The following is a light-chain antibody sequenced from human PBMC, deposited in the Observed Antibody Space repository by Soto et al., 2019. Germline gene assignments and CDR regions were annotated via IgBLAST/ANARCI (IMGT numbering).Light chain of an antibody. CDR1: QSVFFSSNNKNY. CDR2: WAY. CDR3: QQYYTSPIT. Sequence: DIVMTQCPDSLAVSLGESATISCKSSQSVFFSSNNKNYLAWYQQKEGQPPELLIYWAYFRESGVTDRFSGSGSGTDFTLTISSLKTEDAAVYYCQQYYTSPITFGQGTRLDIK. J-gene: IGKJ5*01. V-gene: IGKV4-1*01.